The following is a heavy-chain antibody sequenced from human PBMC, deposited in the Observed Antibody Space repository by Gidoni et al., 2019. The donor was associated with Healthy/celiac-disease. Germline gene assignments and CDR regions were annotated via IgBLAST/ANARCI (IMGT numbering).Heavy chain of an antibody. J-gene: IGHJ4*02. CDR3: ARDPTLGLTPVDY. V-gene: IGHV3-33*01. Sequence: QVQLVESGGGVVQPGRSLRLSCAASGFTFSSYGLHWVRQAPGKGLEWVAVIWYDGSNKYYADSVKGRFTISRDNSKNTLYLQMNSLRAEDTAVYYCARDPTLGLTPVDYWGQGTLVTVSS. CDR1: GFTFSSYG. CDR2: IWYDGSNK. D-gene: IGHD3-10*01.